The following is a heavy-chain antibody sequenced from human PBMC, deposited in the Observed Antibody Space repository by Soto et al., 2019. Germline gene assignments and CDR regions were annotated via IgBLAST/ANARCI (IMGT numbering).Heavy chain of an antibody. V-gene: IGHV1-8*01. J-gene: IGHJ5*02. CDR3: ARMVSAGTLNWFDP. Sequence: ASVKVSCKASGYTFIKFDISWVRQAAGQGLEWLGWMNPGSGKTGYASKFQGRVAMTRDASTGTSHLELSSLTSDDTAVYYCARMVSAGTLNWFDPWGQGTLVTVSS. D-gene: IGHD2-2*01. CDR1: GYTFIKFD. CDR2: MNPGSGKT.